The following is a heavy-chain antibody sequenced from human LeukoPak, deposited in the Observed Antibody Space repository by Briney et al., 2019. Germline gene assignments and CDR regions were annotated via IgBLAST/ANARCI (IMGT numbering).Heavy chain of an antibody. D-gene: IGHD3-22*01. CDR1: GGSISFYF. Sequence: PSETLSLTCTVSGGSISFYFWSWLRQPPGKGLEWIAYIYNSGSTNYNPSLKSRVTISVDASKNQFSLKLSSVTAADTAVYYCARGGYYDTFDIWGQGTMVTVSS. J-gene: IGHJ3*02. CDR2: IYNSGST. V-gene: IGHV4-59*01. CDR3: ARGGYYDTFDI.